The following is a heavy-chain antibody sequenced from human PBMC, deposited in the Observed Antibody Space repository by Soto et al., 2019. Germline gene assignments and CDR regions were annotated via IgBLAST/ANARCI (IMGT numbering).Heavy chain of an antibody. D-gene: IGHD3-22*01. CDR1: GFTFSSYW. J-gene: IGHJ6*02. CDR3: ARDNYYDSSGYTLPTYYYYGMDV. Sequence: PGGSLRLSCAASGFTFSSYWMSWVRQAPGKGLEWVANIKQDGSEKYYVDSVKGRFTISRDNAKNSLYLQMNSLRAEDTAVYYCARDNYYDSSGYTLPTYYYYGMDVWGQGTTVTVSS. V-gene: IGHV3-7*01. CDR2: IKQDGSEK.